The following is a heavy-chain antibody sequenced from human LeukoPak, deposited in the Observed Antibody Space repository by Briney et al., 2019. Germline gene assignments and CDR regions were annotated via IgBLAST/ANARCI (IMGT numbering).Heavy chain of an antibody. J-gene: IGHJ3*02. V-gene: IGHV3-21*01. D-gene: IGHD3-22*01. CDR1: GFTFSSYS. CDR3: ARIYYDSSGYPCDAFDI. Sequence: GGSLRLSCAASGFTFSSYSMNWVRQAPGKGLEWVSSISSSSSYIYYADSVKGRFTISRDNAKNSLYLQMNSLRAEDTAVYYCARIYYDSSGYPCDAFDIWGQGTMVTISS. CDR2: ISSSSSYI.